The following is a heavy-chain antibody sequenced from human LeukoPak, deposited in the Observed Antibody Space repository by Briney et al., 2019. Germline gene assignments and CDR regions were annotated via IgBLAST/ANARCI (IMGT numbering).Heavy chain of an antibody. CDR2: IYHSGST. CDR3: ASGGSSSFVTTFDY. J-gene: IGHJ4*02. D-gene: IGHD4-11*01. V-gene: IGHV4-59*12. CDR1: GGSISSYY. Sequence: PSETLSLTCTVSGGSISSYYWSWIRQPPGKGLEWIGYIYHSGSTYYNPSLKSRVTISVDRSKNQFSLKLSSVTAADTAVYYCASGGSSSFVTTFDYWGQGTLVTVSS.